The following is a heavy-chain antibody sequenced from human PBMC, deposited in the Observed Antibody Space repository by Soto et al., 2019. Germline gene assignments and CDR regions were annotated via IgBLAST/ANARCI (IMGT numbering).Heavy chain of an antibody. CDR3: ARGRYCLTGRCFPNWFDP. CDR1: GDSISSVDYF. Sequence: SETLSLTCSVSGDSISSVDYFWAWIRQPPGQALEYIGYIYKSATTYYNPSFESRVAISLDTSKSQFSLNVTSVTAADTAVYFCARGRYCLTGRCFPNWFDPWGQGTLVTVSS. D-gene: IGHD2-15*01. V-gene: IGHV4-30-4*01. CDR2: IYKSATT. J-gene: IGHJ5*02.